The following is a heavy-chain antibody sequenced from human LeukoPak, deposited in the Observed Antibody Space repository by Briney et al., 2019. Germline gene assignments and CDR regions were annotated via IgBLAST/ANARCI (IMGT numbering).Heavy chain of an antibody. Sequence: GGSLRLSCAVSGFTFSSYSVNWVRQAPGKGLEWVSSISTRSSYIYYADSLKGRFTVSRDNAENSVYLQMNSLRAEDTAVYYCARGYCTNGACYGLFDYWGQGTLVTVSS. CDR2: ISTRSSYI. CDR3: ARGYCTNGACYGLFDY. D-gene: IGHD2-8*01. V-gene: IGHV3-21*01. CDR1: GFTFSSYS. J-gene: IGHJ4*02.